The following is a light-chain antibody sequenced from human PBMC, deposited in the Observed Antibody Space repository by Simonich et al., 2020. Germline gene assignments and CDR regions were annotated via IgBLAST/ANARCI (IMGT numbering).Light chain of an antibody. CDR2: KAS. J-gene: IGKJ2*01. CDR3: QQYNSYSYT. V-gene: IGKV1-5*03. Sequence: DIQMTQSPSTLSASVGDKVTNTCRASQSITSWLAWYQQKQGKAPKILIYKASSLESGVPSRFSGSGSGTEFTLTISSLQPDDFATYYCQQYNSYSYTFGQGTKLEIK. CDR1: QSITSW.